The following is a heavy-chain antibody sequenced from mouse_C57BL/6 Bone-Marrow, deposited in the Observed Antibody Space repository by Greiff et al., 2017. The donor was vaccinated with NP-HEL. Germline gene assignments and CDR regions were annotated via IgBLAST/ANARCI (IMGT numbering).Heavy chain of an antibody. Sequence: EVKVVESGAELVRPGASVKLSCTASGFNIKDDYMHWVKQRPEQGLEWIGWIDPENGDTEYASKFQGKATITADTSSNTAYLQLSSLTSEDTAVYYCTTGRVYYYGSSPDWYFDVWGTGTTVTVSS. D-gene: IGHD1-1*01. CDR1: GFNIKDDY. CDR3: TTGRVYYYGSSPDWYFDV. J-gene: IGHJ1*03. V-gene: IGHV14-4*01. CDR2: IDPENGDT.